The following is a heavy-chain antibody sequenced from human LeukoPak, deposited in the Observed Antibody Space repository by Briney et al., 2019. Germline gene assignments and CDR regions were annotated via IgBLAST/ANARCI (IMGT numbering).Heavy chain of an antibody. J-gene: IGHJ4*02. CDR1: GLTFSSET. Sequence: GGSLRLSCAASGLTFSSETMNWVRQAPGKGLEWVSSISSDSAWIYYADSVKGRFTISRDNPKNSLYLQMNYLRAEDTVVYYCARGSYGAYDSWGQGNLVTVSS. V-gene: IGHV3-21*04. CDR3: ARGSYGAYDS. D-gene: IGHD4/OR15-4a*01. CDR2: ISSDSAWI.